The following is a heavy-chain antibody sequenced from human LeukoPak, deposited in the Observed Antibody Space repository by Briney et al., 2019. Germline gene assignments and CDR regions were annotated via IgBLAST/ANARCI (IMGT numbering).Heavy chain of an antibody. CDR3: ARGRAAYYGMDV. J-gene: IGHJ6*02. CDR2: TYYRSKWYN. D-gene: IGHD6-25*01. V-gene: IGHV6-1*01. CDR1: GDSVYTNSVA. Sequence: SQTLSLTCAISGDSVYTNSVAWNWIRQSPSRGLEWLGRTYYRSKWYNDYAESVKSRISINPDTSKNQFSLQLNSVTPEDTAVYYCARGRAAYYGMDVWGQGTTVTVSS.